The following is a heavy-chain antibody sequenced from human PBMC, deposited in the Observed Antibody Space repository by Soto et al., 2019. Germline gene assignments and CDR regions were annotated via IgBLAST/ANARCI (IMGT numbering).Heavy chain of an antibody. CDR1: GFTFNGYA. V-gene: IGHV3-23*01. J-gene: IGHJ3*02. D-gene: IGHD3-3*01. Sequence: PGGSLRLSCAVSGFTFNGYAMSWVRQAPGRGLEWVSTISGSLGSAYYAASVEGRFTISGDNSNNTLYLQMNSLRVEDTATYYCAKDSRLPGFGLLIHAFDIWGHGTMVTVSS. CDR2: ISGSLGSA. CDR3: AKDSRLPGFGLLIHAFDI.